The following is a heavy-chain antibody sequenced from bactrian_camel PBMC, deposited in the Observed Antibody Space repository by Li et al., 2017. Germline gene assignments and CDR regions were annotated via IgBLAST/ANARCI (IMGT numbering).Heavy chain of an antibody. V-gene: IGHV3S53*01. D-gene: IGHD2*01. CDR3: AADGPIHDGLLFRHLVTCMADFGY. Sequence: QLVESGGGSVQAGESLNVSCSYSGPRQTYCMGWFRQAAGKEREAVAGLDADGSTKYPDSVKGRFTTSRDNAKNTVFLQMNSLKPEDTAVYYCAADGPIHDGLLFRHLVTCMADFGYWGQGTQVTVS. CDR2: LDADGST. J-gene: IGHJ6*01. CDR1: GPRQTYC.